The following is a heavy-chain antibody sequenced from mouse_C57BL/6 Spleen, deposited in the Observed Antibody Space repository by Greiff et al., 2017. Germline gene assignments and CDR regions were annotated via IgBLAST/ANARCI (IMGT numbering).Heavy chain of an antibody. CDR3: ARSYEPSLYAMDY. V-gene: IGHV14-2*01. CDR1: GFNIKDYY. J-gene: IGHJ4*01. CDR2: IDPEDGDT. Sequence: VQLQQSGAELVKPGASVKLSCTASGFNIKDYYMHWVKQRTEQGLEWIGRIDPEDGDTKYASKFQGKATITADTSSNTAYLQLSSLTSEDTAVYYCARSYEPSLYAMDYWGQGTSVTVSS. D-gene: IGHD2-14*01.